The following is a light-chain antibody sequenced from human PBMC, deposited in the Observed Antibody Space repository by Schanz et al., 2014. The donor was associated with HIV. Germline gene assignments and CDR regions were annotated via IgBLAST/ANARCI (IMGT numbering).Light chain of an antibody. V-gene: IGKV3D-15*01. CDR3: QQCYSTPPT. Sequence: EIVMTQSPATLSVSPGERATLSCRASQSVSSNLAWYQQKPGQAPRLLIYAASNRATGIPARFSGTGSGTDFALTISSLQPEDVAVYYCQQCYSTPPTFGQGTKVEIK. CDR2: AAS. CDR1: QSVSSN. J-gene: IGKJ1*01.